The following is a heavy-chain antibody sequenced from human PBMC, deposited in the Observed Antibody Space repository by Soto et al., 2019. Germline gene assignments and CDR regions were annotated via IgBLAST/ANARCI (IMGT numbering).Heavy chain of an antibody. CDR3: ARDRQLYNSGWSFYFQH. Sequence: ASVKVSCKASGYTFTSYGISWVRQAPGQGLEWMGWISAYNGNTNYAQKLQGRVTMTTDTSTSTAYMELRSLRSDDTAVYYCARDRQLYNSGWSFYFQHWGQGTLVTVSS. D-gene: IGHD6-19*01. J-gene: IGHJ1*01. V-gene: IGHV1-18*01. CDR1: GYTFTSYG. CDR2: ISAYNGNT.